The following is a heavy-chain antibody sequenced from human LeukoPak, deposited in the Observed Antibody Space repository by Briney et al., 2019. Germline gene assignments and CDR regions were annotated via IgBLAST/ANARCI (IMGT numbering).Heavy chain of an antibody. Sequence: GESLKISCKGSGYSFTSYWIGWVRQMPGKGLEWMGIIYPGDSDTRYSPSFQGQVTISADKSISTAYLQWSSLKASDTAMYYCGRRGGYSYGFGAFDIWGQGTMVTVSS. CDR1: GYSFTSYW. J-gene: IGHJ3*02. CDR2: IYPGDSDT. D-gene: IGHD5-18*01. V-gene: IGHV5-51*01. CDR3: GRRGGYSYGFGAFDI.